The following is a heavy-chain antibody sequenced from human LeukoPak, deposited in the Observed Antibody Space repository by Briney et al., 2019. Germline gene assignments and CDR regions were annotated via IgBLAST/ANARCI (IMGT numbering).Heavy chain of an antibody. CDR3: ARAEGFSSGWSLDY. V-gene: IGHV3-30*04. J-gene: IGHJ4*02. Sequence: GRSLRLSCEASGFTFSHYAMHWVRQAPGKGLEWVAVMSSDGNKNYYADSVKGRFTISRDNSKDTLYLEMHSLIREDTAVYYCARAEGFSSGWSLDYWGQGTLVTVSS. CDR1: GFTFSHYA. D-gene: IGHD6-19*01. CDR2: MSSDGNKN.